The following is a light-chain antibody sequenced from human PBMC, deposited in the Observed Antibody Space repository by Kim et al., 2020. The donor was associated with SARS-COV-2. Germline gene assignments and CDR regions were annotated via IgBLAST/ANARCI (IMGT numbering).Light chain of an antibody. V-gene: IGKV3-11*01. CDR2: EAS. J-gene: IGKJ5*01. Sequence: ATLSLSPGDRATLSCRASQGVSNYLAWYQQKPGQAPRLLIYEASKRAAGIPARFSGSGSGTDFTLTISRLEPGDSAVYFCQQRGSFGQGTRLEIK. CDR1: QGVSNY. CDR3: QQRGS.